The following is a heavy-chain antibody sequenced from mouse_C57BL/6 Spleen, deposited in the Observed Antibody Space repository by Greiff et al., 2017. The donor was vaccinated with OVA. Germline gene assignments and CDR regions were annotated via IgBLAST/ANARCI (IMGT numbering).Heavy chain of an antibody. J-gene: IGHJ4*01. V-gene: IGHV1-81*01. CDR1: GYTFTSYG. Sequence: VQVVESGAELARPGASVKLSCKASGYTFTSYGISWVKQRTGQGLEWIGEIYPRSGNTYYNEKFKGKATLTADKSSSTAYMELRSLTSEDSAVYFCARGVYDYDDAMDYWGQGTSVTVSS. CDR2: IYPRSGNT. CDR3: ARGVYDYDDAMDY. D-gene: IGHD2-4*01.